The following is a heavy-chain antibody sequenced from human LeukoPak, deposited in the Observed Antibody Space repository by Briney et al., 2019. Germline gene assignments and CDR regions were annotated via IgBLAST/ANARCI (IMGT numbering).Heavy chain of an antibody. CDR3: ARGGGPTVTTPNY. CDR1: GFTFSSYS. Sequence: GGSLRLSCAASGFTFSSYSMNWVRQAPGKGLEWVSSISSSSSYIYYADSVKGRFTISRDNAKNSLYLQMNSLRAEDTAVYYGARGGGPTVTTPNYWGQETLLPVPS. CDR2: ISSSSSYI. D-gene: IGHD4-17*01. J-gene: IGHJ4*02. V-gene: IGHV3-21*01.